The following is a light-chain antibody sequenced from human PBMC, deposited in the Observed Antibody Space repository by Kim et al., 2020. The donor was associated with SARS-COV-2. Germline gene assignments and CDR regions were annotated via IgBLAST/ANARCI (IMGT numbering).Light chain of an antibody. J-gene: IGKJ1*01. CDR2: WAS. V-gene: IGKV4-1*01. CDR1: QSILYNSNNKNY. CDR3: QQYYSNPPWT. Sequence: DIVMTQSPDSLAVSLGERATINCKSSQSILYNSNNKNYLAWYQQKPGQPPKLLIYWASIRESGVPDRFSGSGSGTDFTLTISSLQAEDVAVYYCQQYYSNPPWTFGPGTKVDIK.